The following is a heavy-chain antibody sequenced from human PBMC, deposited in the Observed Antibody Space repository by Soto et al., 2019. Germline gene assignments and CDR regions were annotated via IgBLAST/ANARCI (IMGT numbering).Heavy chain of an antibody. CDR1: GGSFSDYY. V-gene: IGHV4-34*01. D-gene: IGHD5-12*01. CDR3: TRYKVYGAYDFAY. CDR2: INHSGST. J-gene: IGHJ4*02. Sequence: SETLSLTCAVYGGSFSDYYSSWIRQTPGKGLEWIGEINHSGSTDYNPSLKSRVTMSLDTSKNLFSLKLSSVTAADTAVYYCTRYKVYGAYDFAYWGQGTLVTVSS.